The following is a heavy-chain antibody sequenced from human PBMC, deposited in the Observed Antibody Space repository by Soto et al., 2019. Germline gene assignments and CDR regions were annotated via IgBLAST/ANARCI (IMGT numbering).Heavy chain of an antibody. V-gene: IGHV1-69*01. J-gene: IGHJ6*02. Sequence: QVQLVQSGAEVKKPGSSVKVSCKASGGTFSSYAISWVRQAPGQGLEWMGGIIPIFGTANYEQKFQGRVTITADESTSTTYLELSSLRSKDTAVNYSARGGVMTTAFRMDVWGQGTTVTVSS. CDR3: ARGGVMTTAFRMDV. CDR1: GGTFSSYA. CDR2: IIPIFGTA. D-gene: IGHD4-4*01.